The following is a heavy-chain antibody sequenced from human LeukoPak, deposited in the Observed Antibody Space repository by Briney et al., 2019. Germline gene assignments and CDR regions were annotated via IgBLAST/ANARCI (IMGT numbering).Heavy chain of an antibody. V-gene: IGHV3-7*03. J-gene: IGHJ4*02. CDR2: IKQDGSEK. CDR1: GFTFSDNL. CDR3: TKGGYATSWYWIY. D-gene: IGHD2-2*01. Sequence: GGSLRLSCAASGFTFSDNLMTWVLQAPGKGLEWVATIKQDGSEKYYVDSVRGRFTISRVNAENSLFLQMNSLRTEDTAVYYCTKGGYATSWYWIYWGQGTLVTVSS.